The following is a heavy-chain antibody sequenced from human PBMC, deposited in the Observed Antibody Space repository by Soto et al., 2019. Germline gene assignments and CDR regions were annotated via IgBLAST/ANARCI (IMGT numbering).Heavy chain of an antibody. D-gene: IGHD5-12*01. CDR3: AKDFGYSGYDDGDYYYYYYMDV. Sequence: QVQLVESGGGVVQPGRSLRLSCAASGFTFSSYGMHWVRQAPGKGLEWVAVISYDGSNKYYADSVKGRFTISRDNSKNTLYLQMNSLRAEDTAVYYCAKDFGYSGYDDGDYYYYYYMDVWGKGTTVTVSS. CDR2: ISYDGSNK. V-gene: IGHV3-30*18. CDR1: GFTFSSYG. J-gene: IGHJ6*03.